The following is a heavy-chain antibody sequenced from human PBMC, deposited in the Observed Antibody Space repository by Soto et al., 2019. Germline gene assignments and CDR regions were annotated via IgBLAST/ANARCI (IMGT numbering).Heavy chain of an antibody. CDR2: IYSSGST. D-gene: IGHD2-2*01. CDR3: ARGYTSHDY. Sequence: PSETLSLTCTVSGGSINNNYWSWIRQPPGKGLEWIGYIYSSGSTKYNPSLRSRVTISLDTSKNQFSLKLSSVTAADTAVYYCARGYTSHDYWGQGTLVTVS. J-gene: IGHJ4*02. CDR1: GGSINNNY. V-gene: IGHV4-59*01.